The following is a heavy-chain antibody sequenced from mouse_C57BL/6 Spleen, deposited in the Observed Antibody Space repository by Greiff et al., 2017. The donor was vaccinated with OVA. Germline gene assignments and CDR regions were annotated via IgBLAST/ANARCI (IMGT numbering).Heavy chain of an antibody. CDR3: ARGDYGGYWYFDV. D-gene: IGHD2-4*01. CDR1: GFTFSDYG. V-gene: IGHV5-17*01. CDR2: ISSGSSTI. Sequence: EVQRVESGGGLVKPGGSLKLSCAASGFTFSDYGMHWVRQAPEKGLEWVAYISSGSSTIYYADTVKGRFTISRDNAKNTLFLQMTSLRSEDTAMYYCARGDYGGYWYFDVWGTGTTVTVSS. J-gene: IGHJ1*03.